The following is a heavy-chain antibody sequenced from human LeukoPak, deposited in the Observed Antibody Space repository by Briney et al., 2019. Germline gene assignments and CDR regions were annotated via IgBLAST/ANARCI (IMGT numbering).Heavy chain of an antibody. J-gene: IGHJ4*02. CDR3: AKDLDVGSSSGYPDRGY. V-gene: IGHV3-23*01. CDR2: ISGSGGST. CDR1: GFTFSSYA. D-gene: IGHD3-22*01. Sequence: GGSLRLSCAASGFTFSSYAMNWVRQAPGKGLEWVSAISGSGGSTYYADSVKGRFTISRDNSKNTLYLQMNSLRAEDTAVYYCAKDLDVGSSSGYPDRGYWGQGTLVTVSS.